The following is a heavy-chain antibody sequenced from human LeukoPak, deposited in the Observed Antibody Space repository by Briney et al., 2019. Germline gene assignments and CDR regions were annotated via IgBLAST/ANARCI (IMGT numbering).Heavy chain of an antibody. Sequence: TVKVSCKASGGTFSSYAISWVRQAPGQGLEWMGRIIPILGIANYAQKFQGRVTITADKSTSTAYMELSSLRSEDTAVYYCAREPAYCGGDCYPNWFDPWGQGTLVTVSS. D-gene: IGHD2-21*02. CDR1: GGTFSSYA. J-gene: IGHJ5*02. CDR3: AREPAYCGGDCYPNWFDP. CDR2: IIPILGIA. V-gene: IGHV1-69*04.